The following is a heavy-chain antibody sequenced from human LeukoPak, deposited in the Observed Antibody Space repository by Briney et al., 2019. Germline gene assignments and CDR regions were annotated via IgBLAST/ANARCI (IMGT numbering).Heavy chain of an antibody. CDR3: ARAGGAVTTLGFDY. J-gene: IGHJ4*02. CDR2: IYYSGST. V-gene: IGHV4-59*01. Sequence: SETLSLTCAVYGGSFSGYYWSWIRQPPGKGLEWIGYIYYSGSTNYNPSLKSRVTISVDTSKNQFSLKLSSVTAADTAVYYCARAGGAVTTLGFDYWGQGTLVTVSS. CDR1: GGSFSGYY. D-gene: IGHD4-17*01.